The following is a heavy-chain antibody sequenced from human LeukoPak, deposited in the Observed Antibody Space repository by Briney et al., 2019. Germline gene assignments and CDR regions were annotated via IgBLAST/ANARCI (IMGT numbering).Heavy chain of an antibody. D-gene: IGHD3-10*01. CDR2: MTGGGAT. CDR3: AKDKIVGDGRWDFDY. CDR1: GSSFNKYA. J-gene: IGHJ4*02. V-gene: IGHV3-23*01. Sequence: GGSLRLSCVGSGSSFNKYAASWVRQAPGKGLEWVAGMTGGGATYHADSVKGRFVISRDNSKNTVYLQMNSLRAEDTALYFCAKDKIVGDGRWDFDYWGQGTLVTVSS.